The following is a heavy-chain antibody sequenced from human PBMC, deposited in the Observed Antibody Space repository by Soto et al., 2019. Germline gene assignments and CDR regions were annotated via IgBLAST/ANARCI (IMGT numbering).Heavy chain of an antibody. CDR1: GGSVSSGSYD. CDR2: IYYSGST. J-gene: IGHJ4*02. CDR3: AREGFLEWLPLDY. D-gene: IGHD3-3*01. Sequence: SESLSLTYAVSGGSVSSGSYDWSWIRQPPGKGLEWIGYIYYSGSTNYNPSLKSRVTISVDTSKNQFSLKLSSVTAADTAVYYCAREGFLEWLPLDYWGQGTLVTVSS. V-gene: IGHV4-61*01.